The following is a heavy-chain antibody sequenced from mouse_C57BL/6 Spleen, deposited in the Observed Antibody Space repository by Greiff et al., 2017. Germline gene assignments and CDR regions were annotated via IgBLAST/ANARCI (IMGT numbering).Heavy chain of an antibody. CDR2: INPSNGGT. CDR1: GYTFPSYW. CDR3: ARDLYYYGSSPFAY. Sequence: VQLQQPGTELVKPGASVKLSCKASGYTFPSYWMPWVKQRPGQGLEWIGNINPSNGGTTYNEKFKSKATLTVDKSSSTAYMQLSSLTSEDSAVYYCARDLYYYGSSPFAYWGQGTLVTVSA. J-gene: IGHJ3*01. V-gene: IGHV1-53*01. D-gene: IGHD1-1*01.